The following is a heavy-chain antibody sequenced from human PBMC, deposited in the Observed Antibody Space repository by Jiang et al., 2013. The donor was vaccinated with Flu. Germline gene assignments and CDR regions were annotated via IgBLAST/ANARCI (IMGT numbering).Heavy chain of an antibody. J-gene: IGHJ4*02. CDR3: ARGLYDSGTYYNIDY. CDR2: LYYSGST. Sequence: GPGLVKPSETLSLTCTVSGGSVSSDSYYWAWIRQPPGKGLEWIVTLYYSGSTYYNPSLRSRVTISVDTSRNQFSLKLSSVTAADTAVYYCARGLYDSGTYYNIDYWGQGTLVTVSS. D-gene: IGHD3-10*01. CDR1: GGSVSSDSYY. V-gene: IGHV4-39*07.